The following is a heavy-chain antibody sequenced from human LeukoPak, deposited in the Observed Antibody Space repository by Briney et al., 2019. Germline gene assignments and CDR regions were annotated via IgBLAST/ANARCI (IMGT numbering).Heavy chain of an antibody. CDR2: FDPEDGET. D-gene: IGHD2-21*02. Sequence: ASVKVSCKVSGYTLTELSMHWVRQAPGKGLEWMGGFDPEDGETIYAQKFQGRVTMTRDTSTSTVYMELSSLRSEDTAVYYCAREAAYCGGDCYRLYYFDYWGQGTLVTVSS. CDR1: GYTLTELS. J-gene: IGHJ4*02. V-gene: IGHV1-24*01. CDR3: AREAAYCGGDCYRLYYFDY.